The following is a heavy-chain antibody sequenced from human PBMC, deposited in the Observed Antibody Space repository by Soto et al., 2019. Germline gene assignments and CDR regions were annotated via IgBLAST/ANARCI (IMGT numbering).Heavy chain of an antibody. V-gene: IGHV4-34*01. D-gene: IGHD3-16*02. J-gene: IGHJ4*02. Sequence: SETLSLTCAVYGGSFSGYYWSWIRQPPGKGLEWIGEINHSGSTNYNPSLKSRVTISVDTSKNQSSLKLSSVTAADTAVYYCARGKLSDYVWGSYRYNFDYWGQGTVVTVSS. CDR1: GGSFSGYY. CDR3: ARGKLSDYVWGSYRYNFDY. CDR2: INHSGST.